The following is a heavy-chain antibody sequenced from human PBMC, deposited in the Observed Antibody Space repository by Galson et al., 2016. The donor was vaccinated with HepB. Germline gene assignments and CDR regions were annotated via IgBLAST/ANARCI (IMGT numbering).Heavy chain of an antibody. D-gene: IGHD1-7*01. V-gene: IGHV3-11*01. CDR3: ARDRRNYAGPYYGLDV. CDR1: GFSFSDYY. CDR2: ISSSGSAE. Sequence: SLRLSCAASGFSFSDYYMNWIRQAPGKGLEWVSYISSSGSAEKYADSVQGRFTISRDNAKNSMYLQMNSLRVEDTAVYYCARDRRNYAGPYYGLDVWGEGTTVTVSS. J-gene: IGHJ6*04.